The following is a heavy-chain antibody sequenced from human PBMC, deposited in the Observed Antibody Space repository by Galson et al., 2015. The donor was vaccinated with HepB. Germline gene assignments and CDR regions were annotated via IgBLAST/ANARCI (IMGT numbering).Heavy chain of an antibody. Sequence: SLRLSCAASGFTFSSYWMSWVRQAPGKGLEWVANIKQDGNEKSYVDSVRGRFTISRDNARNSLYLQVNSLRAEDTAVYYCAPAGWDSSGYRFDYWGQGILVTVSS. V-gene: IGHV3-7*01. CDR2: IKQDGNEK. CDR3: APAGWDSSGYRFDY. D-gene: IGHD3-22*01. J-gene: IGHJ4*02. CDR1: GFTFSSYW.